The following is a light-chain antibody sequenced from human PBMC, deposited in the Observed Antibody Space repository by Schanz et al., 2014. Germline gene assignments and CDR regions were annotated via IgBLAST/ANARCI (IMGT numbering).Light chain of an antibody. Sequence: EIVLTQSPGTLSLSPGERATLSCRASQSVRSLLAWYQQKPGQAPRLLIYGASSRATGIPARFSGSGSGTEFTLTISSLQPEDFAVYYCQQYYSTPRTFGQGTKVEI. J-gene: IGKJ1*01. CDR2: GAS. V-gene: IGKV3-15*01. CDR1: QSVRSL. CDR3: QQYYSTPRT.